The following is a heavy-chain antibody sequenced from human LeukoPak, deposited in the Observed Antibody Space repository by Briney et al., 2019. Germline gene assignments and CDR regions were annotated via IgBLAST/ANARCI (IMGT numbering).Heavy chain of an antibody. D-gene: IGHD2-8*02. CDR3: AKSLRGGVIDAFDF. CDR2: IRYDGNDK. Sequence: GGSLRLSCAASRFTFSSYGIHWVRQAPGKGLEWVAFIRYDGNDKYYAASVKGRFTISRDNSKKTLYLQMNSLRAEDTAVYYCAKSLRGGVIDAFDFWGQGTMVTVSS. V-gene: IGHV3-30*02. CDR1: RFTFSSYG. J-gene: IGHJ3*01.